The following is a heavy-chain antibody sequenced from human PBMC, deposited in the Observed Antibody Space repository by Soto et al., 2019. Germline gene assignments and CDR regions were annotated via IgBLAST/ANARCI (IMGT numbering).Heavy chain of an antibody. V-gene: IGHV4-34*01. D-gene: IGHD3-22*01. CDR1: GGSFSGYY. J-gene: IGHJ4*02. CDR3: ASQHYYDSSGYYVVY. CDR2: INHSGST. Sequence: SETLSLTCAVYGGSFSGYYWTWIRQPPGTGLEWIGEINHSGSTNYNPSLKSRVTISVDTSKNQFSLKLSSVTAADTAVYYCASQHYYDSSGYYVVYWGQGTLVTVSS.